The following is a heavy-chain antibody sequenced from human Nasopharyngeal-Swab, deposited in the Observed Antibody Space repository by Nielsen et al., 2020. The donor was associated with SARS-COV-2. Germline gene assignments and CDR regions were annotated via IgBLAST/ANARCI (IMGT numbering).Heavy chain of an antibody. V-gene: IGHV5-10-1*01. CDR3: ARLNYYGSGSYFSLDY. CDR2: IDPTDSNI. J-gene: IGHJ4*02. D-gene: IGHD3-10*01. Sequence: VRQMPGKGLEWMGRIDPTDSNINSSPSFQGHVTISADKSISTAYLHWSSLKASDTAMYYCARLNYYGSGSYFSLDYWGQGTLVTVSS.